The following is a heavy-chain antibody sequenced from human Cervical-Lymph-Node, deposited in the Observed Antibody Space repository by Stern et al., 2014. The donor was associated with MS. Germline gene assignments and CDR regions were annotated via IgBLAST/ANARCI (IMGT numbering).Heavy chain of an antibody. D-gene: IGHD6-6*01. CDR1: GGTFSNHA. Sequence: QVQLVESGAEVRKPGSSVKVSCKASGGTFSNHAISWVRQAPGQGLEWMGRVIPIFDLTTYAQKFQGRVPFSADTSTNTAYLDLSSLTSEDTAVYYCARDRSLSPRPRGMDVWGQGTTVTVSS. V-gene: IGHV1-69*09. J-gene: IGHJ6*02. CDR2: VIPIFDLT. CDR3: ARDRSLSPRPRGMDV.